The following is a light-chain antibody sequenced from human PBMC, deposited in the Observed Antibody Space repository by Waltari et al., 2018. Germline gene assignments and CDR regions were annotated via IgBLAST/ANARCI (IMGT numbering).Light chain of an antibody. V-gene: IGLV2-11*01. Sequence: QSALTQPRSVSGSPGPSVTTPCTGTSRDVGGYNHVSWYHQPPGKAPKLMIYDVSKRPSGVPDRFSGSKSGNTASLTISGLQTEDEADYYCCSFAGSHTYVVFGGGTKLTVL. J-gene: IGLJ2*01. CDR2: DVS. CDR3: CSFAGSHTYVV. CDR1: SRDVGGYNH.